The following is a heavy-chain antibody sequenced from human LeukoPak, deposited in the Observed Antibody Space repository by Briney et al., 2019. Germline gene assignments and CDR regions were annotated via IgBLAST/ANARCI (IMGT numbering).Heavy chain of an antibody. CDR3: TRRSTNDYYYYMDV. D-gene: IGHD5-24*01. CDR1: GFTFSGSA. J-gene: IGHJ6*03. Sequence: PGGSLRLSCAASGFTFSGSAMHWVRQASGKGLEWVGRIRSKANSYETAYAASVKGTFTISRDDSKNTAYLQMNSLQTEDTAVYYCTRRSTNDYYYYMDVGGKGTTVTVSS. CDR2: IRSKANSYET. V-gene: IGHV3-73*01.